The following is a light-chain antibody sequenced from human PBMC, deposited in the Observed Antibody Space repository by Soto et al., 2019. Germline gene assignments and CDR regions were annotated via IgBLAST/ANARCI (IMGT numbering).Light chain of an antibody. CDR1: SRDVGGANY. CDR3: ISYATSNPPYA. V-gene: IGLV2-14*03. J-gene: IGLJ1*01. Sequence: QSALTQPASVSGSPGQSITISCTGTSRDVGGANYVCWYQQTPRKAPNLAIYDVHTRPSGVSNRFSGATSRNTASLTISRLQAEYEADYYCISYATSNPPYAFGSGTKVTFL. CDR2: DVH.